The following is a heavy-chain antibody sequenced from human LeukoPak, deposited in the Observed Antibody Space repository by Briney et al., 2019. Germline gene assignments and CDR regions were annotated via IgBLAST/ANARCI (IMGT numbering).Heavy chain of an antibody. D-gene: IGHD3-3*01. CDR3: ARAKTDDFWSGYSEQRSSYYYYYMDV. CDR1: GYTFTSYY. CDR2: INPSGGST. J-gene: IGHJ6*03. Sequence: ASVKVSCKASGYTFTSYYMHWVRQAPGQGLEWMGIINPSGGSTSYAQKFQGGVTMTRDTSTSTVYMELSSLRSEDTAVYYCARAKTDDFWSGYSEQRSSYYYYYMDVWGKGTTVTVSS. V-gene: IGHV1-46*01.